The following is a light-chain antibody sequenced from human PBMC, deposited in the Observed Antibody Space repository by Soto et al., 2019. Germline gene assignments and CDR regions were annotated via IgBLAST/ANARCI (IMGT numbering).Light chain of an antibody. CDR3: QQRSNWPLT. Sequence: EIVLTQSQATLSLSPGERAALSCRASQSVSSHLAWYQQKPGQAPRLLIYDASNSATGIPARFSGSGSGTDFTLIISSLEPEDLAVYYCQQRSNWPLTFGGGTKVEIK. J-gene: IGKJ4*01. CDR2: DAS. V-gene: IGKV3-11*01. CDR1: QSVSSH.